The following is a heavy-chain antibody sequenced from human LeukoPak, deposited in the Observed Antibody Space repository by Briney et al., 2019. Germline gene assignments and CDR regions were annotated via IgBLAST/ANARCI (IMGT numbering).Heavy chain of an antibody. J-gene: IGHJ4*02. D-gene: IGHD3-22*01. V-gene: IGHV3-23*01. CDR1: GFTFSSYA. CDR2: ISGSGGST. Sequence: GGSLRLSCAASGFTFSSYAMSWVRQAPGKGLEWVSAISGSGGSTYYADPVKGRFTISRDNSKNTLYLQMNSLRAEDTAVYYCAKRRGHYYDSSGYYYFDYWGQGTLVTVSS. CDR3: AKRRGHYYDSSGYYYFDY.